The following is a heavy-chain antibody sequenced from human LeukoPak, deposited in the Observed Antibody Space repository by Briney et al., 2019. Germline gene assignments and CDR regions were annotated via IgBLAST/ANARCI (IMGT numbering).Heavy chain of an antibody. CDR2: VSYSGST. J-gene: IGHJ5*02. CDR1: GGSISGYY. V-gene: IGHV4-59*08. D-gene: IGHD3-10*01. CDR3: ARIGTYAAA. Sequence: PSETLSLTCTVSGGSISGYYWSWIRQPPGKGLEWIGYVSYSGSTNYNPSLKSRVTISVDTSKNQFSLKLSSVTAAGTAVYYCARIGTYAAAWGQGTLVTVSS.